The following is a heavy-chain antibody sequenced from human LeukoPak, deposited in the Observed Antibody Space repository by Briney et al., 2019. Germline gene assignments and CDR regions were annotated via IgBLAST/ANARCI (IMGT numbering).Heavy chain of an antibody. CDR2: IWEDGSNI. Sequence: GTSLRLSCAASGFTFSIYGMHWVPQAPGKGLDWVAGIWEDGSNIHYADSVKGRFTISRDNSKNTLYLQMNRLRGEDTAVYYCARPGYNSGWYEYWGQGTLVTVSS. V-gene: IGHV3-33*03. CDR1: GFTFSIYG. J-gene: IGHJ4*02. CDR3: ARPGYNSGWYEY. D-gene: IGHD6-19*01.